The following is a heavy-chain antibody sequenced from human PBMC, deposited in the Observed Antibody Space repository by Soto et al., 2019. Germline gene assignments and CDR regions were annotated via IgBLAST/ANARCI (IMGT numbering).Heavy chain of an antibody. CDR1: GGSISSSSYY. CDR3: ARQAGSPEDFAVFDY. V-gene: IGHV4-39*01. Sequence: SETLSLTCTVSGGSISSSSYYRGWIRQPPGKGLEWIGSIYYSGSTYYNPSLKSRVTISVDTSKNQFSLKLSSVTAADTAVYYCARQAGSPEDFAVFDYWGQGTLVTVSS. J-gene: IGHJ4*02. CDR2: IYYSGST. D-gene: IGHD2-2*01.